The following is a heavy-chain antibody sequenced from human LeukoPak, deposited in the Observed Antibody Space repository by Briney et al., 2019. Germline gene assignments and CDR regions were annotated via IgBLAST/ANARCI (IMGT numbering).Heavy chain of an antibody. Sequence: PGGSLRLSCADSGFIFNNAWMNWVRQAPGKGLEWVGRIKSKTDGGTTDYAAPVKGRFTISRDDSKNTLYLQMNSLRAEDTAVYYCARVSLTKPLDYFDYWGQGTLVTVSS. V-gene: IGHV3-15*07. CDR3: ARVSLTKPLDYFDY. D-gene: IGHD1-14*01. CDR1: GFIFNNAW. CDR2: IKSKTDGGTT. J-gene: IGHJ4*02.